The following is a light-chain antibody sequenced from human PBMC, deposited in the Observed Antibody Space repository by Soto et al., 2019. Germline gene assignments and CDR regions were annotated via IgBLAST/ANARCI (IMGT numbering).Light chain of an antibody. J-gene: IGKJ1*01. CDR3: LQDYTYPWT. Sequence: IQMTQSPSSLSASVGDRVTITCRASQGISNELGWYQQRPGKAPKVLIYGASNLQSGVPSRFSGSASGTDFTLTISSLRPEDFATYYCLQDYTYPWTFGQGTKVDIK. V-gene: IGKV1-6*01. CDR2: GAS. CDR1: QGISNE.